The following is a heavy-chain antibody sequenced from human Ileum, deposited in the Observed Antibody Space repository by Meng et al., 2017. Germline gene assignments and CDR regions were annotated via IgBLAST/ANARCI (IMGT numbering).Heavy chain of an antibody. V-gene: IGHV1-3*04. J-gene: IGHJ4*02. CDR2: INTGNGDA. CDR1: GYTFTRYA. CDR3: ARGHQNYDILTGSY. Sequence: QVQLLQSGAAVTKPGASVKVSCKASGYTFTRYAMHWVRQAPGQRLEWMGWINTGNGDAKYSQRFQGRVTITRDTSASTVYMELSSLRSEDTTVYYCARGHQNYDILTGSYWGQGTLVTVSS. D-gene: IGHD3-9*01.